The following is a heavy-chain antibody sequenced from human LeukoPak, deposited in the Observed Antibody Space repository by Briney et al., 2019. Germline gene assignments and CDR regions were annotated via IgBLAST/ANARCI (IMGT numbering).Heavy chain of an antibody. CDR2: ISGSGGST. CDR1: GFTFSSYA. Sequence: PGGSLRLSCAASGFTFSSYAMSWVRQAPGKGLEWVSAISGSGGSTYYADSVKGRFTISRDNSKNTLYLQMNSLRAEDTAVYYCARAQLAVAGTGYYYYYMDVWGKGTTVTISS. CDR3: ARAQLAVAGTGYYYYYMDV. V-gene: IGHV3-23*01. J-gene: IGHJ6*03. D-gene: IGHD6-19*01.